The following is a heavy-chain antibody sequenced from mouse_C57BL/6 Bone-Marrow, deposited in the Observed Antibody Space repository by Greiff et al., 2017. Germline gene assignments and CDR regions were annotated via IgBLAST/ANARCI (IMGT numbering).Heavy chain of an antibody. Sequence: QVQLQQSGAELVRPGASVTLSCKASGYTFTDYEMHWVKQTPVHGLEWIGAIDPETGGPAYNQKFKGKAILTADKASSTAYMELRSLTSEDSAVYYCTGDPFAYWGQGTLVTVSA. J-gene: IGHJ3*01. CDR1: GYTFTDYE. V-gene: IGHV1-15*01. CDR2: IDPETGGP. CDR3: TGDPFAY.